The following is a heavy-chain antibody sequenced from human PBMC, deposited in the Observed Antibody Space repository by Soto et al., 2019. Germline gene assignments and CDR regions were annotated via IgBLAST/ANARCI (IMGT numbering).Heavy chain of an antibody. CDR1: GFSLSTGGVG. CDR3: VQSRCGGDCLRSYSSHYYYGMDV. CDR2: LYWDNDK. D-gene: IGHD2-21*02. J-gene: IGHJ6*02. V-gene: IGHV2-5*02. Sequence: QITLKESGPTLVKPTQTLTLTCTFSGFSLSTGGVGVGWIRQPPGKALEWLALLYWDNDKRYSPSLKSRLTVTKDTSKNQVVLTMTNMDPVDTATYYCVQSRCGGDCLRSYSSHYYYGMDVWGQGTTVTVFS.